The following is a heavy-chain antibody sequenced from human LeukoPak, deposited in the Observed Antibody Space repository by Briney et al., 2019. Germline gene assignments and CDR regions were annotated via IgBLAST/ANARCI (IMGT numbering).Heavy chain of an antibody. D-gene: IGHD3-10*01. Sequence: GGSLRLSCAASGFTFSSYWMSWVRQAPGKGLEWVANIKQDGSEKYYVDSVKGRFTISRDNAKNSLYLQMNSLRAEDTAVYYCARGYVLLWFGERYFDYWGQGTLVTVSS. CDR3: ARGYVLLWFGERYFDY. V-gene: IGHV3-7*03. CDR1: GFTFSSYW. CDR2: IKQDGSEK. J-gene: IGHJ4*02.